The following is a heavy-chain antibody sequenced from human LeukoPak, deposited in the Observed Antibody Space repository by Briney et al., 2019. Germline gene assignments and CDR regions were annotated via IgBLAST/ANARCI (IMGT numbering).Heavy chain of an antibody. J-gene: IGHJ6*03. Sequence: GGSLRLSCAASGITFSTYVMSWVRQAPGKGLEWVSVISGSGDSTYYADSVKGRFTISRDNSKNMLYLQMNSLRAEDTAVYYCATADGGGSSGWAVYYYYYYMDVWGKGTTVAVSS. D-gene: IGHD6-19*01. CDR3: ATADGGGSSGWAVYYYYYYMDV. CDR1: GITFSTYV. CDR2: ISGSGDST. V-gene: IGHV3-23*01.